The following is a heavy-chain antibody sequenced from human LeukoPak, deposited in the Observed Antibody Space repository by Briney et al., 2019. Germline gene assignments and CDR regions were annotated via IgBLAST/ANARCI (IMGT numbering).Heavy chain of an antibody. CDR3: AKGLRYSDN. Sequence: PGGSLRLSCAASGFTFSSYGMHWVRQASGKGLEWVAVISYDGSNKYYADSVKGRFTISRDNSKNTLYLQMNSLRAEDTAVYYCAKGLRYSDNWGQGTLVTVSS. CDR2: ISYDGSNK. CDR1: GFTFSSYG. D-gene: IGHD3-9*01. J-gene: IGHJ4*02. V-gene: IGHV3-30*18.